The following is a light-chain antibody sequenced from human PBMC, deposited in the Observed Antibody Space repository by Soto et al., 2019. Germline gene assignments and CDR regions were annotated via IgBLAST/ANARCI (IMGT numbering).Light chain of an antibody. CDR2: DAS. V-gene: IGKV3-15*01. CDR1: ESVSRN. J-gene: IGKJ5*01. CDR3: QQYNSWPPIT. Sequence: EVVMTQSPATLSVSPGERATLSCRASESVSRNLAWYQQKPGQDPRLLIYDASTRATGIPDRFSGGGSGTEFTLTISSLQSEDFVVYYCQQYNSWPPITFGQGTRLEI.